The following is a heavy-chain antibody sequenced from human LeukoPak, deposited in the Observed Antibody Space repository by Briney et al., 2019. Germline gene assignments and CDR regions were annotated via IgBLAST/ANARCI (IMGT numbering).Heavy chain of an antibody. CDR2: IIPILGIA. D-gene: IGHD3-10*01. J-gene: IGHJ4*02. CDR1: GGTFSSYA. V-gene: IGHV1-69*04. CDR3: ATPGTMVRGVIRYYFDY. Sequence: GASVKVSCKASGGTFSSYAISWVRQAPGQGLEWMGRIIPILGIANYAQKFQGRVTITADKSTSTAYMELSSLRSEDTAVYYCATPGTMVRGVIRYYFDYWGQGTLVTVSS.